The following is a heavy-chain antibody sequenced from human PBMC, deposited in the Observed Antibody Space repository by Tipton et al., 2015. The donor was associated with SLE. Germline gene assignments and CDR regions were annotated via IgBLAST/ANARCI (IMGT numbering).Heavy chain of an antibody. CDR3: AKYASGTMFEY. V-gene: IGHV4-39*01. CDR1: GGSIKSASHY. Sequence: TLSLTCSVSGGSIKSASHYWGWIRQPPGKGLEWIGRSGSTYYNPSLKSRVTISADTSKNQFSLRLTSVTAADTAVYYCAKYASGTMFEYWGQGTLVTVSS. J-gene: IGHJ4*02. D-gene: IGHD3-10*01. CDR2: SGST.